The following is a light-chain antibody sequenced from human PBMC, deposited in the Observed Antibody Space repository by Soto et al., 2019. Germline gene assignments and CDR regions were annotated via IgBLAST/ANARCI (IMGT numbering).Light chain of an antibody. V-gene: IGKV1-5*03. CDR1: QTISSW. J-gene: IGKJ1*01. CDR2: KAS. Sequence: IQMPQSPSTLSGSVGDRVTITFRASQTISSWLAWYQQKPGKAPKLLIYKASSLESGVPSRFSGSGSGTEFTLTISSLQPDDFATYYCQQYNSYSRTFGQGTKVDIK. CDR3: QQYNSYSRT.